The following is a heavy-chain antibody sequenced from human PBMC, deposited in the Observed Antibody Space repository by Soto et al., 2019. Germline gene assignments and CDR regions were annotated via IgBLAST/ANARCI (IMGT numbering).Heavy chain of an antibody. CDR1: GGSISSYY. Sequence: SETLSLTCTVSGGSISSYYWSWIRQPPGKGLERIGYIYYSGSTNYNPSLKSRVTISVDTSKNQFSLKLSSVTAADTAVCYCARGGDFKNYEYYFDYWGQGTLVTVS. CDR3: ARGGDFKNYEYYFDY. V-gene: IGHV4-59*01. D-gene: IGHD1-7*01. CDR2: IYYSGST. J-gene: IGHJ4*02.